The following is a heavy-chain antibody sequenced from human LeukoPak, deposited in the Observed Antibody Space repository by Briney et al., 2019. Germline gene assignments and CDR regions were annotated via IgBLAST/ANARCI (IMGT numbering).Heavy chain of an antibody. CDR3: ARAGYCSSTSCFGGRNYCYYYGMDV. Sequence: ASVKVSCKASGYTFTSYYMHWVRQAPGQGLEWMGWISAYNGNTNYAQKLQGRVTMTTDTSTSTAYMELRSLRSDDTAVYYCARAGYCSSTSCFGGRNYCYYYGMDVWGQGTTVTVSS. J-gene: IGHJ6*02. V-gene: IGHV1-18*04. CDR2: ISAYNGNT. D-gene: IGHD2-2*01. CDR1: GYTFTSYY.